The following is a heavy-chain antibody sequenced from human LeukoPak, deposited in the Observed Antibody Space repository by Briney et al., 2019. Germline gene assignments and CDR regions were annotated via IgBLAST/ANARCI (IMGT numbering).Heavy chain of an antibody. V-gene: IGHV1-3*01. CDR3: AKIAVAGNFDY. Sequence: ASVKVSCKASGYTFTSYAMHWVRQAPGQRLEWMGRINAGNGNTKYSQKFQGRVTITRDTSASTAYMELSSLRSEDTAVYYCAKIAVAGNFDYWGQGTLVTVSS. CDR1: GYTFTSYA. CDR2: INAGNGNT. J-gene: IGHJ4*02. D-gene: IGHD6-19*01.